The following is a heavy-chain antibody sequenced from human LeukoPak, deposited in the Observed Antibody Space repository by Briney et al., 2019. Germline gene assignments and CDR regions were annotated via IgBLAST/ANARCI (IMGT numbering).Heavy chain of an antibody. Sequence: GAPVTVSCKASGYTFTGYYMHWVRQAPGQGLEWMGWINPNSGGTNYAQKFQGRVTMTRDTSISTAYMELGRLRSDDTAVYYCARDELLLWFGEYGPAPGDYWGQGTLVTVSS. CDR2: INPNSGGT. CDR1: GYTFTGYY. D-gene: IGHD3-10*01. J-gene: IGHJ4*02. V-gene: IGHV1-2*02. CDR3: ARDELLLWFGEYGPAPGDY.